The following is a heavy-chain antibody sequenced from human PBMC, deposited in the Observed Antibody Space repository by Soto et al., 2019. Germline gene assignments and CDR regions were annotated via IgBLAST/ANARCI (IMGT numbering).Heavy chain of an antibody. Sequence: QLQLQESGPGLVKPSGTLSLTCTVSNGSMTSSLCWSWFRQSPGKGLEWIGEVAQSGYTSYNPSLKSRLTISQDRSRNQFSLRLTSVTAADTAVYYWARNRYGGYDFDSWGQGTLVTVSS. CDR1: NGSMTSSLC. V-gene: IGHV4-4*02. CDR3: ARNRYGGYDFDS. J-gene: IGHJ4*02. D-gene: IGHD5-12*01. CDR2: VAQSGYT.